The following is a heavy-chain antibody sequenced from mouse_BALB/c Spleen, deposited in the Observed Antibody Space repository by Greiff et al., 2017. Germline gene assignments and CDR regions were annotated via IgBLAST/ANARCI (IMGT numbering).Heavy chain of an antibody. V-gene: IGHV1-14*01. CDR2: INPYNDGT. J-gene: IGHJ4*01. CDR1: GYTFTSYV. Sequence: VQLKESGPELVKPGASVKMSCKASGYTFTSYVMHWVKQKPGQGLEWIGYINPYNDGTKYNEKFKGKATLTSDKSSSTAYMELSSLTSEDSAVYYCAREGVWSLRGAMDYWGQGTSVTVSS. D-gene: IGHD2-10*02. CDR3: AREGVWSLRGAMDY.